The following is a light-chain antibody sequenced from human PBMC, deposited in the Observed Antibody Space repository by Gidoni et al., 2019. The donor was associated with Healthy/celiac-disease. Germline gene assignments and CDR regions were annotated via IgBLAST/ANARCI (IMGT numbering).Light chain of an antibody. CDR1: SSNIGNNY. CDR2: DNN. Sequence: QSVLMQPPSVSAAPGQKVTISCSGSSSNIGNNYVSWYQQLPGTAHKLLIYDNNKRPSGISNRFAGSKSGTSATLGISGLQTGDEADYYCGTWDSSLSAVVFGTGTKVTVL. CDR3: GTWDSSLSAVV. J-gene: IGLJ1*01. V-gene: IGLV1-51*01.